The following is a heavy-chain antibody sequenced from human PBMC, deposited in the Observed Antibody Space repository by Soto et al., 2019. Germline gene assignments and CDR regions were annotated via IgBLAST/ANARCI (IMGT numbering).Heavy chain of an antibody. J-gene: IGHJ6*02. CDR2: VSTNGAT. D-gene: IGHD3-9*01. CDR1: DDFISSYY. Sequence: SETLSLTCTVSDDFISSYYWNWIRQPAGKGLEWIGRVSTNGATNYNPSLESRVTMSVDTSKNQFSLKLTSVTAADTAVYFCARADYEILTGSYSMDVWGQGTTVTV. V-gene: IGHV4-4*07. CDR3: ARADYEILTGSYSMDV.